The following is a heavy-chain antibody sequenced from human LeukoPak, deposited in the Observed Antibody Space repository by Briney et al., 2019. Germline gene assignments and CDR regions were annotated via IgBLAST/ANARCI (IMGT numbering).Heavy chain of an antibody. CDR2: ISYDGSNK. Sequence: PGRSLRLPCAASGFTFSSYAMHWVRQAPGKGLEWVAVISYDGSNKYYADSVKGRFTISRDNSKNTLYLQMNSLRAEDTAVYYCARDRIAVARFDYWGQGTLVTVSS. V-gene: IGHV3-30-3*01. J-gene: IGHJ4*02. D-gene: IGHD6-19*01. CDR3: ARDRIAVARFDY. CDR1: GFTFSSYA.